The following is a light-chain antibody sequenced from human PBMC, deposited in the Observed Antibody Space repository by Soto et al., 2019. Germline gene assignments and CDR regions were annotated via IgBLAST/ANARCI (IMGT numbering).Light chain of an antibody. V-gene: IGKV3-15*01. Sequence: EIVMMQSPATLSVSPGERVVLSCRATQTITNKLAWYQQKPGQAPRLLIYDASIRATGIPARFSGSGSGTEFTLTISSLQSEDFVLYYCQQYSSWPVTFGGGTKVEIK. CDR3: QQYSSWPVT. CDR2: DAS. J-gene: IGKJ4*01. CDR1: QTITNK.